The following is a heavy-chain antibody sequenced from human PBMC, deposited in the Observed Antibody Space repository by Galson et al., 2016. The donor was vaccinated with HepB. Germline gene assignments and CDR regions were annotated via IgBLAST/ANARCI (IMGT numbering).Heavy chain of an antibody. CDR2: INPSGDST. J-gene: IGHJ3*01. V-gene: IGHV1-46*02. Sequence: SVKVSCKASGYTFNNYYMHWVRQAPGQGPEWMGIINPSGDSTTYAQKFHGRVTMTRDTSTSTAYMELISLTSEDTAVYYCATDESSSLGDVFDVWGQGTMVIVSS. CDR3: ATDESSSLGDVFDV. D-gene: IGHD6-13*01. CDR1: GYTFNNYY.